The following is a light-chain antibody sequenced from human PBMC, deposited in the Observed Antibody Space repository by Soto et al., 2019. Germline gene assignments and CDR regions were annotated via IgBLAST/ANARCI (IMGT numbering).Light chain of an antibody. CDR1: QSVSSN. Sequence: EIVMTQSPATLSVSPGERATLSCRASQSVSSNLAWYQQKPGQAPRLLIYGASTRATGIPARFSGSGSGTEFTLTISSLQSEDFAVYYCQQYNNWRPYTFGQGNKLEIK. J-gene: IGKJ2*01. V-gene: IGKV3-15*01. CDR3: QQYNNWRPYT. CDR2: GAS.